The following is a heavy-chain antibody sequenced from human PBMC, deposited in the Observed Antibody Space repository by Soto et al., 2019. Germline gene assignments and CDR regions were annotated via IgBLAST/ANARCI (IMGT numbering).Heavy chain of an antibody. CDR3: ASGAMLATPEGAFGI. CDR2: ISAYNGNT. D-gene: IGHD2-2*01. V-gene: IGHV1-18*01. J-gene: IGHJ3*02. CDR1: GYTFTSYG. Sequence: QVQLVQSGAEVKKPGASVKVSCKASGYTFTSYGISWVRQAPGQGLEWMGGISAYNGNTNYAQKLQGRVTMTTDTSTRTAYMELRSLRSDDTAVYYCASGAMLATPEGAFGIWGQGTMVTVSS.